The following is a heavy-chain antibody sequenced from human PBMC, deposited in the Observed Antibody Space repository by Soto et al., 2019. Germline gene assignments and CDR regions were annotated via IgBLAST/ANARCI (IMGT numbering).Heavy chain of an antibody. CDR2: LYGNSGGI. Sequence: GGSLRLSCAASGFTFASYAMTWVRQAPGKGLESVAGLYGNSGGIQYSDSVKGRFTISRDNSKNIVYLQMNSLRVEDTAVYFCAKDAVPGDGVWLMDHWGQGTLVTV. V-gene: IGHV3-23*01. D-gene: IGHD4-17*01. CDR3: AKDAVPGDGVWLMDH. CDR1: GFTFASYA. J-gene: IGHJ4*02.